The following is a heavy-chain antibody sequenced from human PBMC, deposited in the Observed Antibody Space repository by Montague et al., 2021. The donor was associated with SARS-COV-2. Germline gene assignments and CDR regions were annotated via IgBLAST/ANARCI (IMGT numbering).Heavy chain of an antibody. CDR1: GDSVSSHSAT. Sequence: CAISGDSVSSHSATWNWIRQSPSRGLEWLGRTYYVSKWLNDYRGSVRSRMIINPDTSRNQFSLQLNSVTPEDTAVYYCARWDIPRGTFSAWGQGTMVTVSS. J-gene: IGHJ3*01. D-gene: IGHD3-16*01. V-gene: IGHV6-1*01. CDR3: ARWDIPRGTFSA. CDR2: TYYVSKWLN.